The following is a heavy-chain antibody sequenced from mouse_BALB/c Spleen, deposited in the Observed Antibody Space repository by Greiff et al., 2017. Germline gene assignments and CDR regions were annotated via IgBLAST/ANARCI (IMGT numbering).Heavy chain of an antibody. D-gene: IGHD3-1*01. CDR1: GYTFTSYT. J-gene: IGHJ4*01. Sequence: QVQLQQSAAELARPGASVKMSCKASGYTFTSYTMHWVKQRPGQGLEWIGYINPSSGYTEYNQKFKDKTTLTADKSSSTAYMQLSSLTSEDSAVYYCARAARSYYYAMDYWGQGTSVTVSS. CDR3: ARAARSYYYAMDY. CDR2: INPSSGYT. V-gene: IGHV1-4*02.